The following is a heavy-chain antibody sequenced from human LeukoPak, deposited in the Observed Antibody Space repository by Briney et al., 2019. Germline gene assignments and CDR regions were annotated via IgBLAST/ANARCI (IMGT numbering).Heavy chain of an antibody. CDR1: GFTFSTYA. CDR3: ARESFVTIFGVVTSGDFYFDY. J-gene: IGHJ4*02. CDR2: ISYDGSNK. D-gene: IGHD3-3*01. Sequence: GKSLRLSCAASGFTFSTYAMHWVRQAPGKGLEWVAVISYDGSNKYYADSVKGRFTISRDNARNSLYLQMNSLRAEDTAVYYCARESFVTIFGVVTSGDFYFDYWGQGTLVTVSS. V-gene: IGHV3-30-3*01.